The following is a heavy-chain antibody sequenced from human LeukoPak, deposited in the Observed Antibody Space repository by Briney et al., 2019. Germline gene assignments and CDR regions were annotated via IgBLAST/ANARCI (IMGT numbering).Heavy chain of an antibody. CDR2: IYYSGST. CDR3: ARDRLQLQS. Sequence: SETLSLTCTVSGGSISSSTYYWGWIRQPPGKGLEWIGNIYYSGSTNYNPSLKSRVTISVDTSKNQFSLKLSSVTAADTAVYYCARDRLQLQSWGQGTLVTVSS. D-gene: IGHD1-1*01. CDR1: GGSISSSTYY. V-gene: IGHV4-39*07. J-gene: IGHJ5*02.